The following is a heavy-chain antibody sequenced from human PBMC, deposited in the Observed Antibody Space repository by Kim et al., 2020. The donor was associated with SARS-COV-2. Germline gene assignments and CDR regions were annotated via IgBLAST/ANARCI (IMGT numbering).Heavy chain of an antibody. Sequence: GGSLRLSCAASGFTFSSYGMHWVRQAPGKGLEWVAVIWYDGSNKYYADSVKGRFTISRDNSKNTLYLQMNSLRAEDTAVFYCARDRVAVAGDFELAYYGMDVWGQGTTVTVSS. CDR3: ARDRVAVAGDFELAYYGMDV. V-gene: IGHV3-33*01. D-gene: IGHD6-19*01. CDR1: GFTFSSYG. J-gene: IGHJ6*02. CDR2: IWYDGSNK.